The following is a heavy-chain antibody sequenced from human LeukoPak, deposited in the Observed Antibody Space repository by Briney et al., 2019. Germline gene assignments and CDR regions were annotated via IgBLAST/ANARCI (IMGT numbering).Heavy chain of an antibody. D-gene: IGHD3-10*01. CDR3: ARIVFSGVGEGSGSYLNWFDP. CDR2: ISAYNGNT. CDR1: GYTFTSYG. V-gene: IGHV1-18*04. Sequence: ASVKVSCKASGYTFTSYGISWVRQAPGQGLEWMGWISAYNGNTNYAQKLQGRVTMTTDTSTSTAYMELRSLRSDDTAVYYCARIVFSGVGEGSGSYLNWFDPWGQGTLVTVSS. J-gene: IGHJ5*02.